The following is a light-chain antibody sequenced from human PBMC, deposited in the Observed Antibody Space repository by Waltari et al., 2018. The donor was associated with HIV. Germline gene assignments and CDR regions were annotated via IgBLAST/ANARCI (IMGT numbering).Light chain of an antibody. V-gene: IGLV3-1*01. J-gene: IGLJ2*01. CDR3: QVCDGRIMI. Sequence: SYVVSQPPSVSVSPGQTATISCPGENLGDRYVCWYQQKSGQSPLQIIYQDVRRRSGIPERFSAFNSGNTATLTISGTQGVDEADYFCQVCDGRIMIFGGGTKLTVL. CDR2: QDV. CDR1: NLGDRY.